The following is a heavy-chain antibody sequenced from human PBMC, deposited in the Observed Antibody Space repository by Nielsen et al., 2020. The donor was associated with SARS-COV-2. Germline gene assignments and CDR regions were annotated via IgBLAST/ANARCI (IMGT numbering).Heavy chain of an antibody. Sequence: GEFLKISCAASGFTFSSYWMHWVRQAPGKGLVWVSRINSDGSSTSYADSVKGRFTISRDNAKNTLYLQMNSLRAEDTAVYYCARAKGGIFGVVISVGYWGQGTLVTVSS. CDR1: GFTFSSYW. J-gene: IGHJ4*02. V-gene: IGHV3-74*01. CDR3: ARAKGGIFGVVISVGY. D-gene: IGHD3-3*01. CDR2: INSDGSST.